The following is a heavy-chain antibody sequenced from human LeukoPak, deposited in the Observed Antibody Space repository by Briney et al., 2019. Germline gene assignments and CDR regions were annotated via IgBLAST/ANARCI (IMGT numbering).Heavy chain of an antibody. CDR1: GGSISSSSYS. CDR3: ARAPPPPVPTWERRHLDAFDI. V-gene: IGHV4-39*01. Sequence: SETLSLTCTVSGGSISSSSYSWGWIRQPPGKGLEWIGSIYYSGSTYYNPSLKSRVTISVDTSKNQFSLKLSSVTAADTAVYYCARAPPPPVPTWERRHLDAFDIWGQGTMVTVSS. CDR2: IYYSGST. J-gene: IGHJ3*02. D-gene: IGHD1-1*01.